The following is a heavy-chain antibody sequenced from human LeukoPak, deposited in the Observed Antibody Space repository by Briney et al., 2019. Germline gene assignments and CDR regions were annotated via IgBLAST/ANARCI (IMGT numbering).Heavy chain of an antibody. CDR1: GLNFRNYG. V-gene: IGHV3-33*06. J-gene: IGHJ4*02. Sequence: GRSLRLSCAASGLNFRNYGMHWVRQAPGKGLEWVAVIWYDGSNQYYVDSVKGRFTVSKDNAKNMLYLQMNSLRAEDTAVYYCAKDYYYDSSGYYSGLDDYWGQGTLVTVSS. CDR2: IWYDGSNQ. CDR3: AKDYYYDSSGYYSGLDDY. D-gene: IGHD3-22*01.